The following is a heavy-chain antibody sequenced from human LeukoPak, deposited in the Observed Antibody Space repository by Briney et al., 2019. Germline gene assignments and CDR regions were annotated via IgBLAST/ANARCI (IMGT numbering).Heavy chain of an antibody. V-gene: IGHV3-23*01. D-gene: IGHD3-16*01. CDR1: GFPFSSYA. CDR3: AKGSALRGDLGYFDY. CDR2: ISGSGGNT. J-gene: IGHJ4*02. Sequence: PGGSLRLSCAASGFPFSSYAMSWVRQAPGKGLEWVSAISGSGGNTYYADSVKGRFTISRDNSKNTLYLQMNSLRVEDTAIYYCAKGSALRGDLGYFDYWGQGTLVTVSS.